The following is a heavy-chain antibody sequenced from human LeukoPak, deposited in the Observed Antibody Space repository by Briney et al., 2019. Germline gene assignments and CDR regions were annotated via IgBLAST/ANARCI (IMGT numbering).Heavy chain of an antibody. J-gene: IGHJ4*02. V-gene: IGHV3-9*01. CDR3: AKDWSYGGNSWKYFGS. CDR2: ISWKSDSV. D-gene: IGHD4-23*01. Sequence: GRSLRLSCVASGFTFDDYAMRWVRQAPGKGLEWVSGISWKSDSVDYADSVKGRFTISRDNAKNSLYLQMNSLRADDTALYYCAKDWSYGGNSWKYFGSWGRGVLVTVSS. CDR1: GFTFDDYA.